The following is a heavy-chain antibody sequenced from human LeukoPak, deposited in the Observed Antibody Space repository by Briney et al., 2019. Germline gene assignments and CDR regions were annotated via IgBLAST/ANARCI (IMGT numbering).Heavy chain of an antibody. CDR2: ISSSSSYI. D-gene: IGHD4-11*01. CDR1: GFTFSSYR. Sequence: GGSLRLSCAASGFTFSSYRMNWVRQAPGEGLEWVSFISSSSSYIDYADSVKGRFTISRDNAKNSLYLQMNSLRAEDTAVYYCVRDSYSNYFDYWGQGTLVTVSS. V-gene: IGHV3-21*01. J-gene: IGHJ4*02. CDR3: VRDSYSNYFDY.